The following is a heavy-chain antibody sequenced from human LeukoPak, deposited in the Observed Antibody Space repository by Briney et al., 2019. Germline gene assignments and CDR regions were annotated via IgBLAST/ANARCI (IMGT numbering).Heavy chain of an antibody. D-gene: IGHD6-13*01. V-gene: IGHV3-23*01. Sequence: PGGSLRLSCAASGFTFSTYAMSWVRQAPGKGLERVSTISGNGGTTYYADSVKGRFTISRDNSKNTLYLQMNSLRAEDTAVYYYAKPPPDSSSWLFDYWGQGTLVTVSS. CDR2: ISGNGGTT. CDR1: GFTFSTYA. J-gene: IGHJ4*02. CDR3: AKPPPDSSSWLFDY.